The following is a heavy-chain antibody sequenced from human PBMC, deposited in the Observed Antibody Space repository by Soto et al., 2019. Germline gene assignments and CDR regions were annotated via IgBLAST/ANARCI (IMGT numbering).Heavy chain of an antibody. CDR3: AIALWGKYCSGGSCYYYYYMDV. J-gene: IGHJ6*03. D-gene: IGHD2-15*01. V-gene: IGHV4-39*01. Sequence: SETLSLTCTVSGGSISSSSYYWGWIRQPPGKGLEWIGSIYYSGSTYYNPSLKSRVTISVDTSKNQFSLKLSSVTAADTAVYYCAIALWGKYCSGGSCYYYYYMDVWGKGTTVTVSS. CDR2: IYYSGST. CDR1: GGSISSSSYY.